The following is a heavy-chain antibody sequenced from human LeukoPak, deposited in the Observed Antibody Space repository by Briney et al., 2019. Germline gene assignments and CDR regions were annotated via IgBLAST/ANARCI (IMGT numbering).Heavy chain of an antibody. CDR2: IIPILGIA. J-gene: IGHJ4*02. D-gene: IGHD6-13*01. CDR1: GGTFSSYA. CDR3: ARVEGDSSSWYDSSPFLDY. Sequence: GGSVKVSCKASGGTFSSYAISWVRQAPGQGLEWMGRIIPILGIANYAQKFQGRVTITADKSTSTAYMELSSLRSEDAAVYYCARVEGDSSSWYDSSPFLDYWGQGTLVTVSS. V-gene: IGHV1-69*04.